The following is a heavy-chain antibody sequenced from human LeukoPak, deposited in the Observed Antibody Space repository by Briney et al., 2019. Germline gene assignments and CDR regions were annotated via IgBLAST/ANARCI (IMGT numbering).Heavy chain of an antibody. D-gene: IGHD6-13*01. Sequence: PRGSLRLSCAASGFSFSSYAMSWVRQAPGKGLEWVSGISGSGYSTYYADSVKGRFSISRDNSKNTLYLQMNSLRDEDTAIYYCAKHGQQLVLSAGDWLDPWGQGTLVTVSS. CDR3: AKHGQQLVLSAGDWLDP. J-gene: IGHJ5*02. CDR1: GFSFSSYA. CDR2: ISGSGYST. V-gene: IGHV3-23*01.